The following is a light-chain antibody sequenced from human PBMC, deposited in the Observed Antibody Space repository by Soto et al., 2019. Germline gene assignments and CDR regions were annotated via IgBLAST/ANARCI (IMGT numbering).Light chain of an antibody. CDR1: PSISSW. CDR3: ELYNSFSTYP. CDR2: KAS. J-gene: IGKJ2*01. Sequence: DLQMTQSPSTLSASVGDSVTITCRASPSISSWLAWSQQKPGKAPKLLIYKASSLETGVPSRFSGSGSGTEFTLTISRLQPYDLATHGRELYNSFSTYPCGQGTKLEI. V-gene: IGKV1-5*03.